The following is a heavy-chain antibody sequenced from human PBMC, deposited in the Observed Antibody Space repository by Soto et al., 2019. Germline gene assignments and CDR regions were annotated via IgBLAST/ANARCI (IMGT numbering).Heavy chain of an antibody. Sequence: QVQLVQSGAEVKKPGASVKVSCKASGYTFTSYGIIWVRQAPGQGLEWMGWISAYNGNTNYAQKLQGRVTMTTDTSTSTAYMELRSLISDDTAVYYCARDLGDIVVVPAVMSWFDPWGQGTLVTVSS. CDR3: ARDLGDIVVVPAVMSWFDP. J-gene: IGHJ5*02. CDR1: GYTFTSYG. D-gene: IGHD2-2*01. CDR2: ISAYNGNT. V-gene: IGHV1-18*01.